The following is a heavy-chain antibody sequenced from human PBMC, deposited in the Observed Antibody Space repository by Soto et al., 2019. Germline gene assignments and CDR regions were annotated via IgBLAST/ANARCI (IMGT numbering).Heavy chain of an antibody. J-gene: IGHJ5*02. CDR2: VYYNGNT. CDR3: ARCSLVVIPVPGFDP. V-gene: IGHV4-31*03. Sequence: TLSLTCTVSGGSISSGGYYWSWIRQHPGRGLEWIGYVYYNGNTYYNPSLKSRVTVSVDTSKNQFSLNVRSVTAADTAVYYCARCSLVVIPVPGFDPWGQGTLVTVSS. D-gene: IGHD2-15*01. CDR1: GGSISSGGYY.